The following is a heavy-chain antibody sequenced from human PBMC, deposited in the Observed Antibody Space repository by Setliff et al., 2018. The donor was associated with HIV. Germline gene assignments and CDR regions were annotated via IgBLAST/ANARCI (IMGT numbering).Heavy chain of an antibody. D-gene: IGHD6-25*01. Sequence: PSETLSLTCAVYGGSFSGYYWSWIRQPPGKGLEWIGEINHSGSTNYNPSLKSRVTISVDTSKNQFSLKLSSVTAADTAVYFCAPGEGAASTYYHDWGQGTQVTVSS. CDR2: INHSGST. V-gene: IGHV4-34*01. CDR1: GGSFSGYY. CDR3: APGEGAASTYYHD. J-gene: IGHJ4*01.